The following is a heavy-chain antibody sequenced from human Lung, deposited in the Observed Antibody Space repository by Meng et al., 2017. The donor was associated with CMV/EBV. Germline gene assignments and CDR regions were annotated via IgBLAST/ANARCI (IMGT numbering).Heavy chain of an antibody. Sequence: GGSXRLXCVASGFTFSSYEMNWVRQAPGKGLEWLSYISSSGSIVYYTNSVNGRFTISRNNAQNSLNLQMNTLRAEDTAVYSCARGAYYGSGRLDYWEQGKLV. J-gene: IGHJ4*02. CDR3: ARGAYYGSGRLDY. CDR1: GFTFSSYE. CDR2: ISSSGSIV. D-gene: IGHD3-10*01. V-gene: IGHV3-48*03.